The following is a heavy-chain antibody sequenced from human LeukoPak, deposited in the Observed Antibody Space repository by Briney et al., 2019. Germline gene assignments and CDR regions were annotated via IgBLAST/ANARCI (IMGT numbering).Heavy chain of an antibody. CDR1: GFTFSSYA. J-gene: IGHJ4*02. D-gene: IGHD1-26*01. Sequence: GGSLRLSCAASGFTFSSYAMSWVRQAPGKGLEWASAISGSGGSTYYADSVKGRFTISRDNSRNTPYLQMNSLRAEDTAVYYCAKGGWELLTFDCWGQGTLVTVSS. CDR2: ISGSGGST. V-gene: IGHV3-23*01. CDR3: AKGGWELLTFDC.